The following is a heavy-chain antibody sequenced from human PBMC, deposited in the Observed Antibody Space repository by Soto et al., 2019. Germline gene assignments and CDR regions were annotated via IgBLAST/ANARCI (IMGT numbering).Heavy chain of an antibody. Sequence: EVQLLESGGGLVQPGGSLRLSCVASGFSFSGFAMIWVRQAPGKGLVWVSSITGTGVSIYYADSVRGRFTISRDNSKNTLYLQMSSLRAEDTARYYCAKDSIPYSSSYDLDHWGRGALVTVSS. J-gene: IGHJ4*02. CDR1: GFSFSGFA. V-gene: IGHV3-23*01. CDR2: ITGTGVSI. CDR3: AKDSIPYSSSYDLDH. D-gene: IGHD6-6*01.